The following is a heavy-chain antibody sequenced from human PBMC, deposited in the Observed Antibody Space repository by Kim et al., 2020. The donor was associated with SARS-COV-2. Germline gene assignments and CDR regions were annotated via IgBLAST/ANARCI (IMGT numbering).Heavy chain of an antibody. CDR2: IYYSGST. J-gene: IGHJ3*02. CDR3: ARPWDYGDFYDAFDI. CDR1: GGSISSSSYY. D-gene: IGHD4-17*01. Sequence: SETLSLTCTVSGGSISSSSYYWGWIRQPPGKGLEWIGSIYYSGSTYYNPSLKSRVTISVDTSKNQFSLKLSSVTAADTAVYYCARPWDYGDFYDAFDIWGQGTMVTVSS. V-gene: IGHV4-39*01.